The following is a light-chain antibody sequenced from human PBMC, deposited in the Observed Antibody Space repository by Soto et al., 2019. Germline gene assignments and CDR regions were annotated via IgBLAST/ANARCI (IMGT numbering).Light chain of an antibody. CDR3: CSYAGSYTYV. Sequence: QSVLTQPRSVSGSPGHSVTISCTGTSSDVGGYNYVYGYQQHPGKGHKLMIYDVSKRPSRVPDRFSVSKSGNTASLTISVLQVEDEADYYCCSYAGSYTYVFATGTKVTGL. V-gene: IGLV2-11*01. J-gene: IGLJ1*01. CDR2: DVS. CDR1: SSDVGGYNY.